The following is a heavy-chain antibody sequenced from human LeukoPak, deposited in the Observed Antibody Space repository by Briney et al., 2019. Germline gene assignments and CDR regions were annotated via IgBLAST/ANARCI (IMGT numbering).Heavy chain of an antibody. V-gene: IGHV1-69*05. CDR3: ARDSTGTTWQLDY. D-gene: IGHD1-1*01. J-gene: IGHJ4*02. Sequence: SVKVSCKAAGGAFSSYAFSWVRQAPRQGLEWMGGLIPMFRTPNYAQKFLGRVTITTDESTSTAYMELTSLGADDTAVYYCARDSTGTTWQLDYWGQGTLVTVSS. CDR2: LIPMFRTP. CDR1: GGAFSSYA.